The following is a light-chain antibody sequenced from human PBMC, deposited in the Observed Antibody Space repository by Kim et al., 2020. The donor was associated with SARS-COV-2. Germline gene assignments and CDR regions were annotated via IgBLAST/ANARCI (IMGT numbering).Light chain of an antibody. CDR3: GTWDSSLNGGV. V-gene: IGLV1-51*01. J-gene: IGLJ3*02. Sequence: QSVLTQPPSVSAAPGQKVTISCSGSSSDIGNNFVSWYQQLPGTAPKLLIYDNDKRPPWIPDRFSGSKSGTSATLGITGLQTDDEADYYCGTWDSSLNGGVFGGGTQLTVL. CDR1: SSDIGNNF. CDR2: DND.